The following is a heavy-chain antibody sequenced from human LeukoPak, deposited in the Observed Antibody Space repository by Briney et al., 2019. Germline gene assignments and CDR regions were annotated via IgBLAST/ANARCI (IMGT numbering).Heavy chain of an antibody. CDR3: ARFDEIYDSSGYYQGNWFDP. D-gene: IGHD3-22*01. Sequence: PSETLSLTCTVSGGSISSYYWSWIRQPPGKGLEWIGYIYYSGSTNYNPSLKSRVTISVDTSKNQFSLKLSSVTAADTAVYYCARFDEIYDSSGYYQGNWFDPWGQGTPVTVSS. CDR1: GGSISSYY. V-gene: IGHV4-59*08. CDR2: IYYSGST. J-gene: IGHJ5*02.